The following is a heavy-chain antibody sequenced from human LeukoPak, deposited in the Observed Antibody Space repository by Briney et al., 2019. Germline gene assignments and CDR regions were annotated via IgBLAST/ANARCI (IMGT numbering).Heavy chain of an antibody. CDR3: ARRGSYYGDSMDY. D-gene: IGHD1-26*01. V-gene: IGHV3-64*01. CDR1: GFTFSSYA. J-gene: IGHJ4*02. Sequence: GGSLRLSCAASGFTFSSYAMHWVRQAPGKGLEYVSAISSNGGSTYYANSVKGRFTISRDNSKNTLYLQMGSLRAEDMAVYYYARRGSYYGDSMDYWGQGTLVTVSS. CDR2: ISSNGGST.